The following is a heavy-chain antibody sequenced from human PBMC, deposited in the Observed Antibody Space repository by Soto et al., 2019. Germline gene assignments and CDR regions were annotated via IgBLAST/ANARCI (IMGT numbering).Heavy chain of an antibody. Sequence: GGSLRLSCAASGFTVSSNYMSWVRQAPGKGLEWVSVIYSGGSTYYADSVKGRFTISRDNSKNTRYLQMNSLRAEDTAVYYCARADYGGNFYYYYGMDVWGQGTTVTVSS. J-gene: IGHJ6*02. D-gene: IGHD4-17*01. CDR2: IYSGGST. CDR3: ARADYGGNFYYYYGMDV. CDR1: GFTVSSNY. V-gene: IGHV3-53*01.